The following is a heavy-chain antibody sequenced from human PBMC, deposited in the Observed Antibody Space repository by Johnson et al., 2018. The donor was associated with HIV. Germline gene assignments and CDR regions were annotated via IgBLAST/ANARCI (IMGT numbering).Heavy chain of an antibody. Sequence: VQLVESGGGVVQPGGSLRLSCEASRITVGSNYMSWVRRAPGKGLEWVSVIYSGGSTYYADSVKGRFTISRDTSKNTLYLQMNSLRAEDTAVYYCARVDTAMTYDAFDIWGQGTMVTVSS. CDR2: IYSGGST. CDR3: ARVDTAMTYDAFDI. J-gene: IGHJ3*02. CDR1: RITVGSNY. D-gene: IGHD5-18*01. V-gene: IGHV3-66*01.